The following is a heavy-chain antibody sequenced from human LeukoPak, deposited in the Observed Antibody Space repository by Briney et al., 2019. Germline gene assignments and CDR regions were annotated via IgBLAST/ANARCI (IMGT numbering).Heavy chain of an antibody. Sequence: ASVKVSCKASGYTFTSYAMNGVRQAPGQGLEWMGWINTNTGNPTYAQGFTGRFVFSLDTSVSTAYLQISSLKAEDTAVYYCARVDSTSYYYYYYGMDVWGQGTTVTVSS. CDR3: ARVDSTSYYYYYYGMDV. V-gene: IGHV7-4-1*02. J-gene: IGHJ6*02. CDR1: GYTFTSYA. CDR2: INTNTGNP. D-gene: IGHD2-2*01.